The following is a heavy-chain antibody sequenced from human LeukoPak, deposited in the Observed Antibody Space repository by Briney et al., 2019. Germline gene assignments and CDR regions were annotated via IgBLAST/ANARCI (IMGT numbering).Heavy chain of an antibody. Sequence: SVKVSCKASGGTFSSYAISWVRHAPGQRLEWMGGIIPIFGTANYAQKFQGRVTITADKSTSTAYMELSSLRSEDTAVYYCARGSSGWYWSNFDFDYWGQGTLVTVSS. D-gene: IGHD6-19*01. CDR3: ARGSSGWYWSNFDFDY. CDR1: GGTFSSYA. V-gene: IGHV1-69*06. J-gene: IGHJ4*02. CDR2: IIPIFGTA.